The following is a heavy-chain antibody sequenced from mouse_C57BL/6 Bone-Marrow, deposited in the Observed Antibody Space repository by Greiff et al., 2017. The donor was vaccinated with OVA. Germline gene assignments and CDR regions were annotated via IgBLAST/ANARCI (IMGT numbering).Heavy chain of an antibody. V-gene: IGHV1-59*01. CDR2: IDPSDSYT. CDR1: GYTFTSYW. Sequence: QVQLQQSGAELVRPGTSVKLSCKASGYTFTSYWMHWVKQRPGQGLEWIGVIDPSDSYTNYNQKFKGKATLTVDTSSSTAYMQLSSLTSEDSAVYYCARPTGSSWDWGQGTTLTVSS. CDR3: ARPTGSSWD. D-gene: IGHD4-1*02. J-gene: IGHJ2*01.